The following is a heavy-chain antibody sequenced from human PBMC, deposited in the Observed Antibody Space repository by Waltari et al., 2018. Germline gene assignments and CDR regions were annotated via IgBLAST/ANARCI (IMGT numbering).Heavy chain of an antibody. V-gene: IGHV3-74*01. Sequence: EVQLVESGGGLVQPGGSLRLSFAASVFRFSSYWMHWVRQAPGKGAVWVARINPEGTITTYADSVKDRCTVSRDNAKNTLYLQMNRLRAEETAVYYCVRGGHFDWSPIDHWGQGTLVTVSS. CDR3: VRGGHFDWSPIDH. CDR2: INPEGTIT. D-gene: IGHD3-9*01. J-gene: IGHJ4*02. CDR1: VFRFSSYW.